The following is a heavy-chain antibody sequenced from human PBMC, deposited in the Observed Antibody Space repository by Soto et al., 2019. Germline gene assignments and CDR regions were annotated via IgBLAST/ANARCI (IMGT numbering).Heavy chain of an antibody. CDR2: FDPEDGET. CDR1: GYTLTELS. J-gene: IGHJ5*01. Sequence: ASVKVSCKVSGYTLTELSMHWVRQAPGKGLEWMGGFDPEDGETIYAQKFQGRVTMTEDTSTDTAYMELSSLRSEDTAVYYCATALGWPSSNWFDSWGQGTLVTVSS. CDR3: ATALGWPSSNWFDS. V-gene: IGHV1-24*01. D-gene: IGHD6-19*01.